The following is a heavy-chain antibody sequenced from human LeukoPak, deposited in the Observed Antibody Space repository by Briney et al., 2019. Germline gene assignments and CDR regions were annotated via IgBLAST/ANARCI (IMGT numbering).Heavy chain of an antibody. V-gene: IGHV4-38-2*02. CDR3: ARQDKQQSNPFDY. CDR1: GYSISSGYY. Sequence: SETLSLTCTVSGYSISSGYYWGWIRQPPGKGVEWIGSIYHSGSTYYNPSLKSRVTRSVDTSKNQFSLKLSSVTAADTAVYYCARQDKQQSNPFDYWGQGTLVTVSS. J-gene: IGHJ4*02. CDR2: IYHSGST. D-gene: IGHD6-13*01.